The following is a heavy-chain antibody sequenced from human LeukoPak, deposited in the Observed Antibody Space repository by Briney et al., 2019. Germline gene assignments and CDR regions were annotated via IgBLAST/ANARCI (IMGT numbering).Heavy chain of an antibody. D-gene: IGHD7-27*01. CDR1: GGTSSSYA. J-gene: IGHJ4*02. Sequence: ASVKVSCKASGGTSSSYAISLVRQAPGQGLEWMGRIIPILGIANYAQKFQGRVTITADKSTSTAYMELSSLRSEDTAVYYCARSVGVTGNYFDYWGQGTLVTVSS. CDR2: IIPILGIA. CDR3: ARSVGVTGNYFDY. V-gene: IGHV1-69*04.